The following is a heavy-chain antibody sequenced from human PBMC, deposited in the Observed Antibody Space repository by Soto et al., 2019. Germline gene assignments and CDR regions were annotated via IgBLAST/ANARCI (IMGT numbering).Heavy chain of an antibody. CDR2: VSAYNGNT. D-gene: IGHD2-8*01. CDR3: ARDFNCTRRCIAVFDI. J-gene: IGHJ3*02. V-gene: IGHV1-18*01. Sequence: ASVKVSCKASGYSFINYDISWVRQAPGQGREWMGWVSAYNGNTNYAQKFQGRVTMTTDTSTSTAYMELRSLRSDDTAVYYCARDFNCTRRCIAVFDIWGQGTMVTVS. CDR1: GYSFINYD.